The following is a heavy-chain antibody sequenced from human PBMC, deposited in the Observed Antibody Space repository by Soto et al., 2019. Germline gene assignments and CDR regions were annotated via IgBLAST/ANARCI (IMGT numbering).Heavy chain of an antibody. J-gene: IGHJ4*02. CDR1: GFTFNTNW. CDR2: IKEDGSEK. Sequence: EVQLVESGGGLVQPGGSLRLSCAASGFTFNTNWMSWVRQAPGKGLEWVANIKEDGSEKYYVDSVKGRFTISRDNAKNSVSLQMNSLRDEDPAIYYCAREYDWGQGTLVTVSS. CDR3: AREYD. V-gene: IGHV3-7*01.